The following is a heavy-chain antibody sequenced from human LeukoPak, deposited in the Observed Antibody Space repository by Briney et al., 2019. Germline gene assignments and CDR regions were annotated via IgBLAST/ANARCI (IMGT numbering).Heavy chain of an antibody. V-gene: IGHV4-34*01. D-gene: IGHD2-2*01. CDR3: ARGRDSKYHGWFDP. Sequence: SETLSLTCAVYGGSFSGYYWSWIRQPPGKGLEWIGEINHSGSTNYNPSLKSRVTISVDTSKNQFSLKLSSVTAADTAVYYCARGRDSKYHGWFDPWGQGTLVTVSS. CDR1: GGSFSGYY. J-gene: IGHJ5*02. CDR2: INHSGST.